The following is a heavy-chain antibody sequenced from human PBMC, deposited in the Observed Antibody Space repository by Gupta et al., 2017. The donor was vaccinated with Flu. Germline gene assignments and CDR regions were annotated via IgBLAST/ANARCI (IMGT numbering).Heavy chain of an antibody. CDR3: ARDTTWGVPCPHIPCAFNL. CDR1: GGSISDSS. V-gene: IGHV4-59*01. D-gene: IGHD2-2*02. J-gene: IGHJ3*01. Sequence: HVQLQESGPGLVKPSETLSLTCTVSGGSISDSSWAWIRQPPGQRLQWIGWLYNSGTSDYNPSLKGRVVISGDRSKNQFFLRVTSVTAADTAVYYCARDTTWGVPCPHIPCAFNLWGQGTTVTVSS. CDR2: LYNSGTS.